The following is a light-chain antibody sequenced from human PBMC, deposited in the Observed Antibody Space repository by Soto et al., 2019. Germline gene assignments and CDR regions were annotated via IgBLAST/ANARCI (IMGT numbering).Light chain of an antibody. CDR3: QQSYNSPQT. V-gene: IGKV1-9*01. Sequence: DIKWTQSPSFVSASVGDRVTITCRASQDIGNFLAWYQQKPGKAPKLLIYSASTLQSGVPSRFSGSGSAAEFSLTISSLQPEDFATYSCQQSYNSPQTFGQGTKVDIK. J-gene: IGKJ1*01. CDR2: SAS. CDR1: QDIGNF.